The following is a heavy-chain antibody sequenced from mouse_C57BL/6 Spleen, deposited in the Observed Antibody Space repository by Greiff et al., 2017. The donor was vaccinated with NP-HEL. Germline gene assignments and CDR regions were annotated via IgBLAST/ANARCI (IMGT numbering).Heavy chain of an antibody. CDR3: ARRLRRGYYYAMDY. D-gene: IGHD2-2*01. V-gene: IGHV1-80*01. CDR2: IYPGDGDT. Sequence: VQLQQSGAELVKPGASVKISCKASGYAFSSYWMNWVKQRPGKGLEWIGQIYPGDGDTNYNGKFKGKATLTADKSSSTAYMQLSSLTSEDSAVYFCARRLRRGYYYAMDYWGQGTSVTVSS. CDR1: GYAFSSYW. J-gene: IGHJ4*01.